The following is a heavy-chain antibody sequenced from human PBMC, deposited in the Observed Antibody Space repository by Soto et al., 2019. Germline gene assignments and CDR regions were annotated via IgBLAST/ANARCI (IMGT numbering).Heavy chain of an antibody. V-gene: IGHV1-18*01. D-gene: IGHD3-22*01. CDR2: ISAYNGNT. Sequence: ASVKVSCKASGYTFTSYGISWVRQAPGQGLEWMGWISAYNGNTNYAQKLQGRVTMTTDTSTSTAYMELRSLRSDDTAVYYCARVRYYDSSGYQTYYFDDWGQGTLVTVSS. CDR3: ARVRYYDSSGYQTYYFDD. J-gene: IGHJ4*02. CDR1: GYTFTSYG.